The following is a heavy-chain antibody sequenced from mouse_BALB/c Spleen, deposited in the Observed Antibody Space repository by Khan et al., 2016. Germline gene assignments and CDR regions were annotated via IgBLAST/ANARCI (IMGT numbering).Heavy chain of an antibody. CDR2: IRLKSNNYAT. D-gene: IGHD4-1*01. Sequence: EVQLQESGGGLVQPGGSMKLSCVASGFTFSNYWMNWVRQSPEKGLEWVAEIRLKSNNYATHYAESVKGRFTISRDDSKSSVYLQMNNLRAEDTGIYYWTRTGTGYFDVWGAGTTVTVSS. CDR3: TRTGTGYFDV. V-gene: IGHV6-6*02. J-gene: IGHJ1*01. CDR1: GFTFSNYW.